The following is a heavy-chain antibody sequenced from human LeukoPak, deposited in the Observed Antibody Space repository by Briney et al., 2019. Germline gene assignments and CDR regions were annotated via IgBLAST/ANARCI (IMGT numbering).Heavy chain of an antibody. CDR1: GFTFSSYG. Sequence: GGSLRLSCVASGFTFSSYGMHWVRQAPGKGLEWVAFIRYDGSNKYYADSVKGRFTISRDNSKNTLYLQMNSLRAEDTAVCYCAKDQLLLWFGELLYYFDYWGQGTLVTVSS. CDR2: IRYDGSNK. V-gene: IGHV3-30*02. CDR3: AKDQLLLWFGELLYYFDY. J-gene: IGHJ4*02. D-gene: IGHD3-10*01.